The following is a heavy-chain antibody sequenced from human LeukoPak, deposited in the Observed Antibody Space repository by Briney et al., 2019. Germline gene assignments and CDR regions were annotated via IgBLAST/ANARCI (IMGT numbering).Heavy chain of an antibody. Sequence: PGGSLRLSCAASGFAFSDYYMSWLRQAPGKGLEWVSYISSTSSYTNYADSVKGRFTISRDNAKNSLYLQMNSLRAEDTAAYYCARGLCGGDCYSDWGQGTLVTVSS. D-gene: IGHD2-21*02. J-gene: IGHJ4*02. CDR2: ISSTSSYT. CDR3: ARGLCGGDCYSD. V-gene: IGHV3-11*06. CDR1: GFAFSDYY.